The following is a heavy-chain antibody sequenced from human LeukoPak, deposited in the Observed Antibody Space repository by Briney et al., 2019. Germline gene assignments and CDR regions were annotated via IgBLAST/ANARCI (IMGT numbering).Heavy chain of an antibody. CDR2: VYSTGNT. CDR3: ARDGDAVSAAIAGAFDL. D-gene: IGHD2-2*01. V-gene: IGHV4-61*09. Sequence: SETLSLTCTVSGVSISSGNFYWSWIRQSAGKGLEWIGHVYSTGNTKYNPSLKNRVIISADTSKNQISLRLRSVTAADTAMFFCARDGDAVSAAIAGAFDLWGRGTLVTVSS. CDR1: GVSISSGNFY. J-gene: IGHJ3*01.